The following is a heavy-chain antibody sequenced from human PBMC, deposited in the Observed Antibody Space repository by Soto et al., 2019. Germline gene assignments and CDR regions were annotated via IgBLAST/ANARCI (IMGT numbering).Heavy chain of an antibody. J-gene: IGHJ6*02. V-gene: IGHV3-33*01. CDR1: GFTFSSYG. Sequence: GGSLRLSCAASGFTFSSYGMHWVRQAPGKGLEWVAVIWYDGSNKYYADSVKGRFTISRDNSKNTLYLQMNSLRAEDTAVYYCARGTPPVNGMDVWGLGTTVTVSS. CDR3: ARGTPPVNGMDV. CDR2: IWYDGSNK.